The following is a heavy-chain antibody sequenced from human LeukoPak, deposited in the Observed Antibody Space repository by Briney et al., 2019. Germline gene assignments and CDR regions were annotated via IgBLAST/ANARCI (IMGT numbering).Heavy chain of an antibody. J-gene: IGHJ3*02. CDR1: GYTFTSYG. V-gene: IGHV1-2*02. Sequence: GAAVKVSCKASGYTFTSYGISWVRQAPGQGLEWMGWINPNSGGTNYAQKFQGRVTMTRDTSISTAYMELSRLRSDDTAVYYCARLYSSSWYFYHAFDIWGQGTMVTVSS. D-gene: IGHD6-13*01. CDR2: INPNSGGT. CDR3: ARLYSSSWYFYHAFDI.